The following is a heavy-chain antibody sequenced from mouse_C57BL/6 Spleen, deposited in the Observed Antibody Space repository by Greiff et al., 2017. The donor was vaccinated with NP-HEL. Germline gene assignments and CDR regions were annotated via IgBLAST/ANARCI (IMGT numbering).Heavy chain of an antibody. CDR2: IDPSDSET. J-gene: IGHJ2*01. V-gene: IGHV1-52*01. CDR1: GYTFTSYW. CDR3: ARCGDGYYGCDY. D-gene: IGHD2-3*01. Sequence: VKLQQPGAELVRPGSSVKLSCKASGYTFTSYWMHWVKQRPIQGLEWIGNIDPSDSETHYNQKFKDKATLTVDKSSSTAYMQLSSLTSEDSAVYYCARCGDGYYGCDYWGQGTTLTVSS.